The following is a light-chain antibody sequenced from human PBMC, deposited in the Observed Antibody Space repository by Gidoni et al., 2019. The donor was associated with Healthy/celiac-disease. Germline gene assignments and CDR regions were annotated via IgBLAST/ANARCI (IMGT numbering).Light chain of an antibody. Sequence: DIQMPSSPSFVSASVGDRVTTTCRASQVISSWLAWYQQKPGKAPKLLIYAASSLESGVPSRFSGSGSGTDFTLTISSLQPEDFATYYCQQDNSFPPTFGGGTKVEIK. CDR1: QVISSW. V-gene: IGKV1D-12*01. J-gene: IGKJ4*01. CDR3: QQDNSFPPT. CDR2: AAS.